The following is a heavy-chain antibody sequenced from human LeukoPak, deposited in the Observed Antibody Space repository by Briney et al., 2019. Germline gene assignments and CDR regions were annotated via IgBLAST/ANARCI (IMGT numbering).Heavy chain of an antibody. CDR3: ARDSYQDYYGRFDP. CDR2: IWDDGNNK. Sequence: GGSLRLSCAASGFSFSNHGMHWVRQAPGKRLEWVAVIWDDGNNKRYANSVNGRFTISRDNSENALYLQMNGLTAEDTAMYYCARDSYQDYYGRFDPWGQGTLVIVSS. CDR1: GFSFSNHG. J-gene: IGHJ5*02. D-gene: IGHD3-10*01. V-gene: IGHV3-33*01.